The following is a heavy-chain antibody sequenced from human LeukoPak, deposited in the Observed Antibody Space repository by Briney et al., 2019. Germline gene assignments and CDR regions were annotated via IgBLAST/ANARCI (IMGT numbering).Heavy chain of an antibody. CDR3: AKKVVVGATSPYSDFQD. J-gene: IGHJ1*01. Sequence: GVTLRLSCAASGFTFSSYGMHWVRQAPGKGLEWVSAISGSGGSTYYADSVKGRFTISRDNSKNTLYLQMNSLRAEDTAVYYCAKKVVVGATSPYSDFQDWGQGTLVTVSS. V-gene: IGHV3-23*01. D-gene: IGHD1-26*01. CDR1: GFTFSSYG. CDR2: ISGSGGST.